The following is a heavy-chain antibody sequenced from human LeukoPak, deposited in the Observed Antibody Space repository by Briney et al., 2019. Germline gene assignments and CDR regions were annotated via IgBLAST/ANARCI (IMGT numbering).Heavy chain of an antibody. CDR3: ARGHVDYDFWSGSPPVYGMDV. V-gene: IGHV3-21*01. J-gene: IGHJ6*02. CDR1: GFTFSSYS. Sequence: GGSLRLSCAASGFTFSSYSMNWVRQAPGKGLEWVSSISSSSSYIYYADSVKGRFTISRDNAKNSLYLQMNSLRAEDTAVYYCARGHVDYDFWSGSPPVYGMDVWGQGSTVTVSS. D-gene: IGHD3-3*01. CDR2: ISSSSSYI.